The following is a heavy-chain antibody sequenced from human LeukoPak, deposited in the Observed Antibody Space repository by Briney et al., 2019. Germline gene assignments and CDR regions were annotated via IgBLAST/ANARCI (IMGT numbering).Heavy chain of an antibody. D-gene: IGHD3-22*01. CDR1: GFTFSSYA. CDR3: AKGSYYDSSGSFYFDY. V-gene: IGHV3-23*01. CDR2: ISGSGDNT. Sequence: PGGSLRLSCAASGFTFSSYAMSWVRQAPGKGLEWVSGISGSGDNTYYADSVKGGFTISRDNTKNTLYVQVNSQGTEDTAAYYCAKGSYYDSSGSFYFDYWGQGTLVTGPS. J-gene: IGHJ4*02.